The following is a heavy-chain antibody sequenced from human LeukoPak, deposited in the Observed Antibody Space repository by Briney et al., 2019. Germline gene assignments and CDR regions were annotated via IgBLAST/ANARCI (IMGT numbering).Heavy chain of an antibody. Sequence: PGGSLRLSCAASGFTFSSYWMHRVRQVPGKGLVWVSRIKSDGSSTSYADSVKGRFTISRDNAKNTLYLQMNSLRAEDTAVYYCAVLSPGIAVAGDSFDYWGQGTLVTVSS. CDR3: AVLSPGIAVAGDSFDY. J-gene: IGHJ4*02. CDR1: GFTFSSYW. V-gene: IGHV3-74*01. D-gene: IGHD6-19*01. CDR2: IKSDGSST.